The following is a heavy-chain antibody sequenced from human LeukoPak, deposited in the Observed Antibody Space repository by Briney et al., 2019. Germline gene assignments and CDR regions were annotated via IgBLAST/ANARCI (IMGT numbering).Heavy chain of an antibody. Sequence: SETLSLTCAVSGVAFSNYYWSWVRQAPRKGLEWIGEINHSGYTNYNPSLKSRVTMSIDTSKNQFSLMLTSVTAADTAVYYCTRAVAGHPDWGQGTLVTVSS. V-gene: IGHV4-34*01. J-gene: IGHJ4*02. CDR3: TRAVAGHPD. D-gene: IGHD6-19*01. CDR2: INHSGYT. CDR1: GVAFSNYY.